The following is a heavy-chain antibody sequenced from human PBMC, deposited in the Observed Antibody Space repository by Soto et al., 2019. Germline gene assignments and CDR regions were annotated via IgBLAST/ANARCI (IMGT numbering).Heavy chain of an antibody. CDR2: INPNSGGT. V-gene: IGHV1-2*02. CDR3: SRFLRVRGVIITTADYYYGMDV. Sequence: ASVKVSCKASGYTFTGYYMHWVRQAPGQGLEWMGWINPNSGGTNYAQKFQGRVTMTRDTSISTAYMEVSRLRYDDTAVYYCSRFLRVRGVIITTADYYYGMDVWGQGTTVTVSS. CDR1: GYTFTGYY. D-gene: IGHD3-10*01. J-gene: IGHJ6*02.